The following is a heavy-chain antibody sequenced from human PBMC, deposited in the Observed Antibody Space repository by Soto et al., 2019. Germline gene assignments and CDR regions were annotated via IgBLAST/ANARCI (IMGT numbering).Heavy chain of an antibody. CDR3: AREVVYYGSGSYLNYYYYGMDV. D-gene: IGHD3-10*01. V-gene: IGHV3-7*03. CDR2: IKQDGSEK. CDR1: GFTLRSYW. Sequence: PGGSLRLSCAASGFTLRSYWMSWVRQAPGKGLEWVATIKQDGSEKYYVDSVKGRFTISRDNAKNSLYLQMNSLRAEDTAVYYCAREVVYYGSGSYLNYYYYGMDVWAKGPRSPSP. J-gene: IGHJ6*02.